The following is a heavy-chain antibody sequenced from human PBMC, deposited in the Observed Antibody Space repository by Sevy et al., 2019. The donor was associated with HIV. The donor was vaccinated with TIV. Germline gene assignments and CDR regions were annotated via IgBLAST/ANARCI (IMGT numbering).Heavy chain of an antibody. J-gene: IGHJ5*02. CDR3: ARDRGRLGYCSSTSCNLDP. CDR1: GYTFTSYD. Sequence: ASVKVSCKASGYTFTSYDINWVRQATGHGLEWMGWMNPNSGNTGYAQKFQGRVTMTRNTSISTAYMELRSLRSDDTAVYYCARDRGRLGYCSSTSCNLDPWGQGTLVTVSS. D-gene: IGHD2-2*01. CDR2: MNPNSGNT. V-gene: IGHV1-8*01.